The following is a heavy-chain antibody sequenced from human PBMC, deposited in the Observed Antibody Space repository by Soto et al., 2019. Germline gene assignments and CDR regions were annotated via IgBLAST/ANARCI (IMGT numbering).Heavy chain of an antibody. CDR3: ARVGIVVVPAVIEDYYYGMDV. J-gene: IGHJ6*02. Sequence: ASVKVSCTASGYTFTSYGISWVRQAPGQGLEWMGWISAYNGNTNYAQKLQGRVTMTTDTSTSTAYMELRSLRSDDTAVYYCARVGIVVVPAVIEDYYYGMDVWGQGTTVTVS. CDR1: GYTFTSYG. D-gene: IGHD2-2*02. V-gene: IGHV1-18*04. CDR2: ISAYNGNT.